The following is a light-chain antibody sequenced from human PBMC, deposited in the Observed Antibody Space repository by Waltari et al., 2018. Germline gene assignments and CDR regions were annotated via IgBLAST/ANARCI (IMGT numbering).Light chain of an antibody. J-gene: IGKJ1*01. CDR2: GSS. V-gene: IGKV3-20*01. Sequence: EVVLTQSPGTLSLSPGERATLPCRASQTIRDNHLAWYQQKPGQAPKRLIYGSSNRATRIPDSVSGGGSATDFTLTISRLEPVEFSVYYSQQYGRSVQFGPWTKVEIK. CDR1: QTIRDNH. CDR3: QQYGRSVQ.